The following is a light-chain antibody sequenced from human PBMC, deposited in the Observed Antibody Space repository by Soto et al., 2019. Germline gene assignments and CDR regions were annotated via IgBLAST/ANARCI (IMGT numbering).Light chain of an antibody. J-gene: IGKJ5*01. CDR1: QGVSRK. Sequence: DIVMTQSPATLSVAPGERVTFSCRASQGVSRKLAWYQHKPGQAPRLLISGASTGATDIPARFSGSGSGTDFTLTISSLEPEDFALYYCQQRSNWPITFGQGTRLEIK. CDR3: QQRSNWPIT. CDR2: GAS. V-gene: IGKV3-11*01.